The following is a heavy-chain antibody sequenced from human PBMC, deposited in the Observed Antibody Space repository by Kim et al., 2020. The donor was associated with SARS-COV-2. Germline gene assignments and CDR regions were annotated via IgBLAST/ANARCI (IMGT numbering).Heavy chain of an antibody. J-gene: IGHJ3*02. Sequence: GGSLRLSCAASGFTFISYAMHWVRQAPGKGLEWVAVISYDGSNKYYADSVKGRFTISRDNSKNTLYLQMNSLRAEDTAVYYCARVLSNYVGAFDIWGQGTMVTVSS. CDR3: ARVLSNYVGAFDI. D-gene: IGHD1-26*01. CDR1: GFTFISYA. V-gene: IGHV3-30-3*01. CDR2: ISYDGSNK.